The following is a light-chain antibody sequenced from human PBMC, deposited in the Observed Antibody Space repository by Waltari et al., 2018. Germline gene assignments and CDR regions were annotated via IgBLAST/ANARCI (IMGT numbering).Light chain of an antibody. CDR2: AAT. CDR3: LQHKSYPLT. J-gene: IGKJ4*01. V-gene: IGKV1-17*01. Sequence: DIQMTQSPSSLSASVGDTVTITCRASQGIGNYLNWFQQKPGKAPKLLIYAATTLQSGVPSRFSGSGSGTEFTRTINSLQPEDFATYYCLQHKSYPLTFGGGTKVEIK. CDR1: QGIGNY.